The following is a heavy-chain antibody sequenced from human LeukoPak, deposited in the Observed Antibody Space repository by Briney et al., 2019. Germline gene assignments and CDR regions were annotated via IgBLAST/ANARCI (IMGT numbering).Heavy chain of an antibody. CDR2: IYYSGST. Sequence: PSETLSLTCTVSGGSISSSSYYWGWIRQPPGKGLEWIGSIYYSGSTYYNPSLKSRVTISVDTSKNQFSLELSSVTAADTAVYYCARGGSLSGCLDYWGQGTLVTVSS. V-gene: IGHV4-39*01. CDR3: ARGGSLSGCLDY. CDR1: GGSISSSSYY. D-gene: IGHD5-12*01. J-gene: IGHJ4*02.